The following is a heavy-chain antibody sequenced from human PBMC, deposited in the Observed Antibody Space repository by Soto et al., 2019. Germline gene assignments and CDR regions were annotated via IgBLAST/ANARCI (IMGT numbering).Heavy chain of an antibody. Sequence: NPSETLSLTCTVPGGSISSYYWSWIRQPPGKGLEWIGYIYYSGSTNYNPSLKSRVTISVDTSKNQFSLKLSSVTAADTAVYYCARAPRGNYGYPSYFDYWGQGTLVTVSS. CDR3: ARAPRGNYGYPSYFDY. V-gene: IGHV4-59*01. D-gene: IGHD3-10*01. J-gene: IGHJ4*02. CDR1: GGSISSYY. CDR2: IYYSGST.